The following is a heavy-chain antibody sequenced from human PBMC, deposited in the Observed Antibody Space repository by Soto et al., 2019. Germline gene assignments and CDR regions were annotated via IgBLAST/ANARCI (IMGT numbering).Heavy chain of an antibody. J-gene: IGHJ4*02. CDR1: GFTFSSYG. D-gene: IGHD3-3*01. V-gene: IGHV3-30*18. Sequence: QVQLVESGGGVVQPGRSLRLSCAASGFTFSSYGMHWVRQAPGKGLEWVAVISYDGSNKYYADSVKGRFTISRDNSKNTLYLQMNSLRAEDTAVYYCAKAHGEWLLPHFDYWGQGTLVTVSS. CDR3: AKAHGEWLLPHFDY. CDR2: ISYDGSNK.